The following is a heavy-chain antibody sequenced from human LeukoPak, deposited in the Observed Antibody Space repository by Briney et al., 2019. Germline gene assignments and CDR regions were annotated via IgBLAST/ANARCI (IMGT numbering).Heavy chain of an antibody. D-gene: IGHD4-23*01. J-gene: IGHJ4*02. V-gene: IGHV4-59*01. Sequence: SETLSLTCTVSGGSISSYYWSWIRQPPGKGLEWIGYIYYSGSTNYNPSLKSRVTISVDTSKNQFSLKLSSVTAADTAVYYCARDAYGGNSFVDYWGQGTLVTVSS. CDR3: ARDAYGGNSFVDY. CDR2: IYYSGST. CDR1: GGSISSYY.